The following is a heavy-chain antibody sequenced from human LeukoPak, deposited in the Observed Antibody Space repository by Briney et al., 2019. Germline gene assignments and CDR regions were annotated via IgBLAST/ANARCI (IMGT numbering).Heavy chain of an antibody. CDR2: IYPSGRS. Sequence: ASETLSLTCTVSGYSISSGHYWGWIRQPPGKGLEWIASIYPSGRSYYNPSLKSRVTISEDTSKNQFSLKLNSVTAADTAVYYCARDIVGPHYYFDQWGQGTLVIVSS. V-gene: IGHV4-38-2*02. CDR3: ARDIVGPHYYFDQ. D-gene: IGHD2-15*01. J-gene: IGHJ4*02. CDR1: GYSISSGHY.